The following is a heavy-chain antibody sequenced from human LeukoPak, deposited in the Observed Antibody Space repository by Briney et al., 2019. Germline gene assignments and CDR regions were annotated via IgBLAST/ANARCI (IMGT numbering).Heavy chain of an antibody. Sequence: GASVKVSCKASRYTFTDYYIHWVRQAPGQGLQWMGWIDPKSGGTNYAQKFQGRVTMTRDTSISTAYMEVSSLRSDDTAIYYCARLSSAAARPGWVDAWGQGTLVTVSS. CDR1: RYTFTDYY. CDR2: IDPKSGGT. V-gene: IGHV1-2*02. CDR3: ARLSSAAARPGWVDA. D-gene: IGHD6-6*01. J-gene: IGHJ5*02.